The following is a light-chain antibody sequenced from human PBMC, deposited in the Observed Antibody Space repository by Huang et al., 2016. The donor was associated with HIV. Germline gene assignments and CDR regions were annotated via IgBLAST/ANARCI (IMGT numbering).Light chain of an antibody. CDR1: QSVSTY. CDR3: QQRTNWPPT. CDR2: DAS. Sequence: EIVLTQSPATLSLSPGERATLSCRASQSVSTYLAWYQEKPGQAPRLLSYDASNRATVIPARFSGSGSGKDFTLTISGLEPEDFAVYYCQQRTNWPPTFGGGTKVEIK. J-gene: IGKJ4*01. V-gene: IGKV3-11*01.